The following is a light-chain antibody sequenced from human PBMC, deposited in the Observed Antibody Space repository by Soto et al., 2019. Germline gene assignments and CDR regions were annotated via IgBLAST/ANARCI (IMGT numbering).Light chain of an antibody. CDR1: QSVSSN. Sequence: EIVMTQSPGTLSVCPVERATVSCRASQSVSSNLAWYQQKPGQAPRLLISGASTRATGIPARLSGSGSGTEFTLTISSLRSEDFAVYYCQQYDNWPITFGQGTRLEIK. V-gene: IGKV3-15*01. CDR3: QQYDNWPIT. J-gene: IGKJ5*01. CDR2: GAS.